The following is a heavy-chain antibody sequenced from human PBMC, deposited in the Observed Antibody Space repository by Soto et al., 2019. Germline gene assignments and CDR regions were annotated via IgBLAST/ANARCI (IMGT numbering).Heavy chain of an antibody. CDR2: IYLDDSDT. Sequence: EVQLVQSGAEVQKPGESLKISCKGSGYSFNNYWIGWVRQMSGKGLEWMGIIYLDDSDTRYSPSFQGQVTISADKSINTAYLQWSSLKASDTAIYYCARRHPVSGYFDYWGQGTLVTVSS. J-gene: IGHJ4*02. CDR1: GYSFNNYW. V-gene: IGHV5-51*01. CDR3: ARRHPVSGYFDY. D-gene: IGHD6-19*01.